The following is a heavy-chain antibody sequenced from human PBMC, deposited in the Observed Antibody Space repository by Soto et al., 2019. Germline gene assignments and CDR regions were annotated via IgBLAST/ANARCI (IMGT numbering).Heavy chain of an antibody. D-gene: IGHD3-22*01. CDR3: ARGDGDYYDGNGYLGRH. CDR1: VFPFAGYL. Sequence: GGPFRFSGPSLVFPFAGYLTHWARPAPAQGLVWVSRINSDGSRTSYADSAKGRFTISRDNAKNTVYLQMNSLRAEDTAVYYCARGDGDYYDGNGYLGRHWGQGTLVNVSS. CDR2: INSDGSRT. V-gene: IGHV3-74*01. J-gene: IGHJ4*02.